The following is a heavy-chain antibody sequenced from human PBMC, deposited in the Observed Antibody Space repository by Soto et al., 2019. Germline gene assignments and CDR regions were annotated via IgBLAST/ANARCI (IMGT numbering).Heavy chain of an antibody. CDR3: ARAFVDIVDTTGYDAFDI. Sequence: QVQLVQSGAEVKKPGSSVKVSYKASGGTFSSYTISWVRQAPGQGLEWMGRIIPILGIANYAQKFQGRVTITADKSTSTGYIELSSLRSEDTAVYYCARAFVDIVDTTGYDAFDIWGRGTMVTVSS. D-gene: IGHD5-12*01. CDR1: GGTFSSYT. CDR2: IIPILGIA. V-gene: IGHV1-69*02. J-gene: IGHJ3*02.